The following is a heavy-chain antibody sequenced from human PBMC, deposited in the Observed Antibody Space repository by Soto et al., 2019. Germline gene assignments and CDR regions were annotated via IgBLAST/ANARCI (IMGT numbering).Heavy chain of an antibody. D-gene: IGHD2-15*01. CDR3: AKWGELGYCSGGSCYFSSLSLGNWFDP. J-gene: IGHJ5*02. CDR2: ISGSGGST. CDR1: GFTFSSYA. V-gene: IGHV3-23*01. Sequence: GGSLRLSCAASGFTFSSYAMSWVRQAPGKGLEWVSAISGSGGSTYYADSVKGRFTISRDNSKNTLYLQMNSLRAEDTAVYYCAKWGELGYCSGGSCYFSSLSLGNWFDPWGQGTLVTVSS.